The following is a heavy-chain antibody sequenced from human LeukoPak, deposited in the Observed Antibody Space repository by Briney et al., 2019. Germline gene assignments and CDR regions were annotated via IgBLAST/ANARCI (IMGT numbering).Heavy chain of an antibody. Sequence: GGSLRLSCAASGFTFSSYGMHWVRQAPGKGLEWVAVISYDGSNKYYADSVKGRFTISRDNSKNTLYLQMNSLRAEDTAVYYCAKDPYSSGWYYFDYWGQGTLVTVSS. CDR1: GFTFSSYG. D-gene: IGHD6-19*01. J-gene: IGHJ4*02. CDR2: ISYDGSNK. CDR3: AKDPYSSGWYYFDY. V-gene: IGHV3-30*18.